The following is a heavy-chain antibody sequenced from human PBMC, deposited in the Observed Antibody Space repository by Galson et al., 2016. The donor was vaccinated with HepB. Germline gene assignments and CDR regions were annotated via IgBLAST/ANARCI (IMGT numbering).Heavy chain of an antibody. CDR2: IYSNEDT. V-gene: IGHV4-39*01. D-gene: IGHD5-18*01. CDR3: ARCKIQLWKGNWFDP. CDR1: GGSISRDYY. J-gene: IGHJ5*02. Sequence: SETLSLTCIVSGGSISRDYYWGWIRQPPGRGLEWIGSIYSNEDTYYNPSLKSRVTISVDTSKNQFSLKLSSVTAADTAVYYCARCKIQLWKGNWFDPWGQGTLVTVSS.